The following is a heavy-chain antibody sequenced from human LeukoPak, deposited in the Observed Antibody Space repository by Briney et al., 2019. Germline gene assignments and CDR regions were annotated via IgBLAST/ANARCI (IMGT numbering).Heavy chain of an antibody. CDR2: IIPIFGTA. Sequence: GASVKVSCKASGGTFSSYAISWVRQAPGQGLEWMGGIIPIFGTANYAQKFQGRVTITADESTSTAYMELSSLRSDDTAVYYCAREDRGATTLGIDYWGQGTLVTVSS. CDR3: AREDRGATTLGIDY. V-gene: IGHV1-69*13. D-gene: IGHD1-26*01. CDR1: GGTFSSYA. J-gene: IGHJ4*02.